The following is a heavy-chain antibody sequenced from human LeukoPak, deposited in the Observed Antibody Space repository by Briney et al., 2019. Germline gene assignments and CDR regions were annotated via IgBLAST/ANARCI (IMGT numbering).Heavy chain of an antibody. D-gene: IGHD5-18*01. CDR3: AKATRLSLWLVGYYFDY. Sequence: GGSLRLSCAASGFTFSSYAMRWVRQAPGKGLEWVAVISYDGSNKYYADSVKGRFTISRDNSKNTLYLQMNSLRAEDTAVYYCAKATRLSLWLVGYYFDYWGQGTLVTVSS. CDR2: ISYDGSNK. J-gene: IGHJ4*02. CDR1: GFTFSSYA. V-gene: IGHV3-30*04.